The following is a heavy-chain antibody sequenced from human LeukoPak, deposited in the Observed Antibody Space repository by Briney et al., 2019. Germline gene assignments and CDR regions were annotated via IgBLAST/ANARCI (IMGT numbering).Heavy chain of an antibody. Sequence: SETLSLTCAVYGGSFSGYYWSWIRQPPGKGLEWIGEINHSGSTNYNPSLKSRVTISVDTSKNQFSLKLSSVTAADTAVYYCARRGYCSSTSCYSFDPWGQGTLVTVSS. D-gene: IGHD2-2*02. CDR3: ARRGYCSSTSCYSFDP. V-gene: IGHV4-34*01. CDR2: INHSGST. CDR1: GGSFSGYY. J-gene: IGHJ5*02.